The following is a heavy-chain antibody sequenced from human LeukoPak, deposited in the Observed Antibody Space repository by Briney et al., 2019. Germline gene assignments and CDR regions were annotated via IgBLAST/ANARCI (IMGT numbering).Heavy chain of an antibody. Sequence: ASVKVSCKASGYTFTSYFMHWVRQAPGQGLEWMGIINPSGGSTSYAQKFQGRVTMTEDTSTDTAYMELSSLRSEDTAVYYCATDLVVTAIGAGGDYWGQGTLVTVSS. CDR2: INPSGGST. CDR1: GYTFTSYF. V-gene: IGHV1-46*01. CDR3: ATDLVVTAIGAGGDY. J-gene: IGHJ4*02. D-gene: IGHD2-21*02.